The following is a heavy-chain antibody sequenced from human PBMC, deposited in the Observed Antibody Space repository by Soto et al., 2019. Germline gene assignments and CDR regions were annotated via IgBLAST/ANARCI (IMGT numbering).Heavy chain of an antibody. CDR1: GYTFTGHY. D-gene: IGHD1-26*01. J-gene: IGHJ3*02. CDR2: INTYSGGR. CDR3: ARDSGISNAFDI. V-gene: IGHV1-2*02. Sequence: GASVKVSCKASGYTFTGHYMHWVRQAPGQGLEWMGWINTYSGGRNYAQKFKGRVTMTRDTSISTAYMELSRPKSDDTAVYYCARDSGISNAFDIWGQGTMVTVSS.